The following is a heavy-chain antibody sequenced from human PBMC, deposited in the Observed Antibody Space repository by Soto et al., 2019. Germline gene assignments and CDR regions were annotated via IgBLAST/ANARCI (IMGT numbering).Heavy chain of an antibody. CDR2: INHSGST. J-gene: IGHJ5*02. V-gene: IGHV4-34*01. CDR1: GGSFSGYY. CDR3: ARGRRYYDSGGKNITGFDP. D-gene: IGHD3-22*01. Sequence: SETLSLTCAVYGGSFSGYYWSWIRQPPGKGLEWIGEINHSGSTNYNPSLKSRVTISVDTSKNQFSLKLSSVTAADTAVYYCARGRRYYDSGGKNITGFDPWGQGTLVTVS.